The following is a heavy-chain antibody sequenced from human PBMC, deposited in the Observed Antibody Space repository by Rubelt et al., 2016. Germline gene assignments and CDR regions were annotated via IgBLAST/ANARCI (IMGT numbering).Heavy chain of an antibody. Sequence: GGLVQPGGSLGLSCSASGFTFSSYAMHWVRQAPGKGLEYISALSANGGSPFYADSVKGRFTISRDISKSTVYLQMSSLRADDTAVYYCARDGYNDVTGPSDAFDIWGQGTMVTVSS. CDR3: ARDGYNDVTGPSDAFDI. D-gene: IGHD5-24*01. CDR2: LSANGGSP. CDR1: GFTFSSYA. J-gene: IGHJ3*02. V-gene: IGHV3-64*04.